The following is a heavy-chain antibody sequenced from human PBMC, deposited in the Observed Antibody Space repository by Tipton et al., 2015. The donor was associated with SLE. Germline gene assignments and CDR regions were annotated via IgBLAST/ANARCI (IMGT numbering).Heavy chain of an antibody. V-gene: IGHV4-31*02. Sequence: LRLSCTVSGGSISSGGYYWSWIRQHPGKGLEWIGYIYYSGSTYYNPSLKSRVTISVDTSKNQFSLKLSSVTAADTAAYYCARDPAARRGMDVWGQGTTVTVSS. J-gene: IGHJ6*02. CDR3: ARDPAARRGMDV. CDR2: IYYSGST. CDR1: GGSISSGGYY. D-gene: IGHD6-6*01.